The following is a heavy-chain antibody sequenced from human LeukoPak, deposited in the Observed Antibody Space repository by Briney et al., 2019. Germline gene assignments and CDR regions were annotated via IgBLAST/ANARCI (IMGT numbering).Heavy chain of an antibody. Sequence: ASVKVSCKASGYTFTSCDINWVRQATGQGLEWMGWMNPNSGNTGYAQKFQGRVTMTRNTSISTAYMELSSLRSEDTAVYYCARGLTAAGVDWFDPWGQGTLVTVSS. CDR2: MNPNSGNT. V-gene: IGHV1-8*01. J-gene: IGHJ5*02. CDR3: ARGLTAAGVDWFDP. D-gene: IGHD6-13*01. CDR1: GYTFTSCD.